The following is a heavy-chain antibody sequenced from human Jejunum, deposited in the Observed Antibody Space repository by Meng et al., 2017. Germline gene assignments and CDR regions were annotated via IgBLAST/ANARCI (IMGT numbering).Heavy chain of an antibody. J-gene: IGHJ4*02. CDR1: GGSVSSTNCY. CDR2: RYYSGST. V-gene: IGHV4-61*01. CDR3: VREYCISTTCYFDS. D-gene: IGHD2-2*01. Sequence: QGLLQESGPGLVRPSETLSLTCTVSGGSVSSTNCYWSWIRQPPGKGLEWIGYRYYSGSTNYNPSLKSRVTISVDTSKSQFSLKLFSVTAADTAVYYCVREYCISTTCYFDSWGQGTLVTVSS.